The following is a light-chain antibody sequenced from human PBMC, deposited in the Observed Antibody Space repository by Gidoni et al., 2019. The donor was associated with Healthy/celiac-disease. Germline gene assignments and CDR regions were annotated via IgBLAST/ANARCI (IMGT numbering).Light chain of an antibody. J-gene: IGKJ3*01. CDR1: QSVSSY. CDR3: QQRSNWLFT. CDR2: DAS. Sequence: LSCRASQSVSSYSAWYQQKPGQAPRLLIYDASNRATGIPARFSGSGSGTDFTLTISSLEPEDFAVYYCQQRSNWLFTFGPGTKVDIK. V-gene: IGKV3-11*01.